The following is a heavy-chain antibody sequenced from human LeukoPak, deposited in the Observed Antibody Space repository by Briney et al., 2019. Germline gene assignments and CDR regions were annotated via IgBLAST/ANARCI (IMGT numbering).Heavy chain of an antibody. J-gene: IGHJ1*01. V-gene: IGHV4-59*01. CDR3: ARHSHYNPIQY. Sequence: SETLSLTCTVSGGSISNYYWNWIRQPPGKGLEWIGYMYYSGSTNCNPSLKSRVTISVDTSKNQFSLKLRSVTAADTAVYYCARHSHYNPIQYWGQGTLITVSS. D-gene: IGHD1-14*01. CDR2: MYYSGST. CDR1: GGSISNYY.